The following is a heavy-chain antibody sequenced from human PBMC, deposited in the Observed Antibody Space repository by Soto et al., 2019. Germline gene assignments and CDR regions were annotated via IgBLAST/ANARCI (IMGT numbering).Heavy chain of an antibody. CDR3: ARSAKRAAAGRNNWFDP. V-gene: IGHV1-69*01. D-gene: IGHD6-13*01. Sequence: QVQLVQSGAEVKKPGSSVKVSCKASGGTFSSYAISWVRQAPGQGLEWMGGIIPIFGTANYAQKFQGRVTITADESTSTAYMELSSLRSEVTAVYYCARSAKRAAAGRNNWFDPWGQGTLVTVSS. CDR2: IIPIFGTA. J-gene: IGHJ5*02. CDR1: GGTFSSYA.